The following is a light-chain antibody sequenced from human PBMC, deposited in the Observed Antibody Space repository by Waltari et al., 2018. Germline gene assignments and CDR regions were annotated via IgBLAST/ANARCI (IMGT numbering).Light chain of an antibody. J-gene: IGKJ1*01. CDR2: GAS. V-gene: IGKV1-39*01. CDR3: QQNDNSPPT. CDR1: QNINTY. Sequence: DIQMTQSPSSLSASVGDRVTITCRASQNINTYLNWYQQKQGKAPNLLIYGASTLQSGVPSRFSGSGSGTDFTLTISNLQPEDFATYYCQQNDNSPPTFGQGTKVEIK.